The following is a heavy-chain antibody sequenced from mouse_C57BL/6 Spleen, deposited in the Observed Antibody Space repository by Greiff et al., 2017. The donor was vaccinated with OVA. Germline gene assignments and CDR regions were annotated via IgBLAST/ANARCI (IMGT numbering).Heavy chain of an antibody. Sequence: EVKVVESGGGLVQPGGSLKLSCAASGFTFSDYYMYWVRQTPEKRLEWVAYISNGGGSTYYPDTVKGRFTISRDNAKNTLYLQMSRLKSEDTAMYYCASPHYYGSSYVDYYAMDYWGHGTSVTVSS. D-gene: IGHD1-1*01. CDR3: ASPHYYGSSYVDYYAMDY. V-gene: IGHV5-12*01. CDR1: GFTFSDYY. CDR2: ISNGGGST. J-gene: IGHJ4*01.